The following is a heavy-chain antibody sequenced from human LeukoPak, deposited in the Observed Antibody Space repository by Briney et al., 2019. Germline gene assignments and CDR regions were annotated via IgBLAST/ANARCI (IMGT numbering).Heavy chain of an antibody. V-gene: IGHV1-18*01. Sequence: GASVKVSCKASGYSFAGYGISWVRQAPGQGLEWVGWISTYSGNTNYAHNLQGRITVTTETSTSTAYMELSSLRSEDTAVYYCARVRKPHDLQYSSSWYFAFDIWGQGTMVTVSS. CDR3: ARVRKPHDLQYSSSWYFAFDI. CDR1: GYSFAGYG. D-gene: IGHD6-13*01. J-gene: IGHJ3*02. CDR2: ISTYSGNT.